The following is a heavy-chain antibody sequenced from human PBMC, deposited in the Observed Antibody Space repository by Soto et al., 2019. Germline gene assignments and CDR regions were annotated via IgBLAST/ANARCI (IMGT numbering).Heavy chain of an antibody. Sequence: QVHLVQSGAEVKKPGASVKVSCKASGYTFTSYGITWVRQAPGQGLECMGWISAHNGNTDYAQKFQGRVIVTRDTSTSTAYMEMRSLRSDDTAVYYCARGRYGDYWGQGALVTVSS. CDR2: ISAHNGNT. J-gene: IGHJ4*02. CDR3: ARGRYGDY. V-gene: IGHV1-18*01. D-gene: IGHD1-1*01. CDR1: GYTFTSYG.